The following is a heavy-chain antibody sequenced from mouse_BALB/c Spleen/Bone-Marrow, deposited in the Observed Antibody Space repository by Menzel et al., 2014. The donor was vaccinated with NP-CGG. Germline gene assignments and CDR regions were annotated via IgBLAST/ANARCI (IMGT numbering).Heavy chain of an antibody. CDR1: GFNIKDTY. V-gene: IGHV14-3*02. D-gene: IGHD1-1*01. Sequence: DVKLQESGAELVKPGASVKLSCTASGFNIKDTYMHWVKQRPEQGLEWIGRIDPASGNTKFDPKFQGKATIASDTSSNTAYLQLSSLTSEDTAAYYCAAYYYVSSYGFAYWGQGTLVTVSA. CDR2: IDPASGNT. CDR3: AAYYYVSSYGFAY. J-gene: IGHJ3*01.